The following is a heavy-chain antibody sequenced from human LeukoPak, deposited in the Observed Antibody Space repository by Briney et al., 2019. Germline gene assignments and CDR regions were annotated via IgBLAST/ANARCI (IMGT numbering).Heavy chain of an antibody. J-gene: IGHJ6*04. CDR1: GFTVSRKY. V-gene: IGHV3-53*01. CDR2: IYSGGST. CDR3: AELGITMIGGV. Sequence: GGSLRLSCAASGFTVSRKYMSWVRQAPGKRLEWVSVIYSGGSTYYADSVKGRFTISRDNAKNSLYLQMNSLRAEDTAVYYCAELGITMIGGVWGKGTTVTISS. D-gene: IGHD3-10*02.